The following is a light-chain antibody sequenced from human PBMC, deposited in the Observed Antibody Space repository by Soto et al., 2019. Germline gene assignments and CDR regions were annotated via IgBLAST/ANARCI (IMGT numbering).Light chain of an antibody. Sequence: QSVLTQPPSVSGAPGQGVTISCTGSSSNIGAGYDVQWYQQVPGTAPKLLIFGTTNRPSGVPDRFSGAKSGTSASLAVTGLQAEVEADYYCQSSDSSLSGSEVFGGGTEVTVL. CDR3: QSSDSSLSGSEV. CDR2: GTT. V-gene: IGLV1-40*01. J-gene: IGLJ3*02. CDR1: SSNIGAGYD.